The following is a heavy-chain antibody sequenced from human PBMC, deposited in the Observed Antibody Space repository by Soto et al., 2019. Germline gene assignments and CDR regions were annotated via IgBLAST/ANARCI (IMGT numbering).Heavy chain of an antibody. D-gene: IGHD2-2*01. Sequence: ASVKVSCKASGGTFSSYAISWVRQAPGQGLEWMGGIIPIFGTANYAQKFQGRVTITADESTSTAYMGLSSLRSEDTAVYYCASLGYCSSTSCYYYYGMDVWGQGTTVTVSS. V-gene: IGHV1-69*13. J-gene: IGHJ6*02. CDR1: GGTFSSYA. CDR2: IIPIFGTA. CDR3: ASLGYCSSTSCYYYYGMDV.